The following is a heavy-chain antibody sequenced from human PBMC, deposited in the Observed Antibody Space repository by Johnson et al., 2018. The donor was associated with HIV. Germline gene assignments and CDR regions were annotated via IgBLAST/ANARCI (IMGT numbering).Heavy chain of an antibody. CDR3: ARLPSGYSRDDLDI. V-gene: IGHV3-30-3*01. CDR2: ISYDGSNK. CDR1: GFTFSSYA. Sequence: QVQLVESGGGVVQPGRSLRLSCAASGFTFSSYAMHWVRQAPGKGLEWVAVISYDGSNKYYADSVKGRFTVSRDNSKNTLYLQINSLRPEDTAVYYCARLPSGYSRDDLDILGQGTMVTVSS. D-gene: IGHD5-18*01. J-gene: IGHJ3*02.